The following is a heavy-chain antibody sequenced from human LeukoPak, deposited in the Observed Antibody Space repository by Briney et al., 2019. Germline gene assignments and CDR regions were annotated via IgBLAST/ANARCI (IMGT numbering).Heavy chain of an antibody. CDR1: GFTFSDYY. CDR2: ISSSSSYT. CDR3: ASDELRYPLD. J-gene: IGHJ4*02. D-gene: IGHD3-9*01. V-gene: IGHV3-11*06. Sequence: GGSLRLSCAASGFTFSDYYMSWIRQAPGKGLEWVSYISSSSSYTDYADSVKGRFTISRDNSKKTVYLQMNSLRAEDTAVYYCASDELRYPLDWGQGTLVSVSS.